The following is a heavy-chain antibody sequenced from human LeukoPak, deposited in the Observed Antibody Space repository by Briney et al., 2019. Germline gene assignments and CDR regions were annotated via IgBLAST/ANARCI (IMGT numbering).Heavy chain of an antibody. J-gene: IGHJ4*02. CDR3: ARRKYYDSSGYYFDY. CDR1: GYSFTNYW. D-gene: IGHD3-22*01. Sequence: GESLKISCRGSGYSFTNYWIGWVRQMPGKGLEWMGIIYPGDSDTRYSPSFQGQVTISTDKSISTAYLQWSSLKASDTAMYYCARRKYYDSSGYYFDYCGQGTLVTVSS. V-gene: IGHV5-51*01. CDR2: IYPGDSDT.